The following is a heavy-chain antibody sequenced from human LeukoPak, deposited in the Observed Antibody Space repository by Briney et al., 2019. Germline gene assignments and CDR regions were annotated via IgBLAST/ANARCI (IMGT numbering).Heavy chain of an antibody. J-gene: IGHJ4*02. V-gene: IGHV1-69*13. CDR2: IIPIFGTA. Sequence: GASVKVSCKASGGTFSSYAISWVRQAPGQGLEWMGGIIPIFGTANYAQKFQGRVTITADESTSTAYMELSSLRSEDTAVYYCARHRDGWSVIDYWGQGTLVTVSS. CDR1: GGTFSSYA. CDR3: ARHRDGWSVIDY. D-gene: IGHD6-19*01.